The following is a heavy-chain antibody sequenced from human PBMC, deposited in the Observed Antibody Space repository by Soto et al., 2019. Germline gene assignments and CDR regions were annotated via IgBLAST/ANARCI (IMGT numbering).Heavy chain of an antibody. J-gene: IGHJ5*02. D-gene: IGHD7-27*01. Sequence: SETLSLTCTVSGASVSSGDYYWTWIRQPPGKDLEWIGYIYSSGNTNYNPSLRSRVTMSKDTSKNQFSLNLSSVTAADTAVYYCARLVTGGGERFDPWGQGTLVTVSS. CDR2: IYSSGNT. CDR1: GASVSSGDYY. V-gene: IGHV4-30-4*01. CDR3: ARLVTGGGERFDP.